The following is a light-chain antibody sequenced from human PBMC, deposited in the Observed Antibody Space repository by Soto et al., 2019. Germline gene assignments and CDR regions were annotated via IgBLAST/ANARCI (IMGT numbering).Light chain of an antibody. CDR2: KAS. J-gene: IGKJ1*01. CDR1: QGISIW. Sequence: DIQMTQSPSSLSASVGDRVTIGCRASQGISIWLAWYQQKPGKAPKLLIYKASSLESGVPSRFSGSGSGTEFTLTISSLQPDDFATYYCQQYNSYSVTFGQGTKVEIK. V-gene: IGKV1-5*03. CDR3: QQYNSYSVT.